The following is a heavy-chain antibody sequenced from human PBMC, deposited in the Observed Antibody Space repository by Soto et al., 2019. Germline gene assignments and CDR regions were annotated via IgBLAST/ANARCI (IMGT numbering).Heavy chain of an antibody. Sequence: ASVKVSCKASGGTFSSYAISWVRQAPGQGLEWMGGIIPIFGTANYAQKFQGRVTITADESTSTAYMELSSLRSEDTAVYYCARGDYDILTGYFPTSYYYGMDVWGQGTTVTVS. D-gene: IGHD3-9*01. CDR1: GGTFSSYA. J-gene: IGHJ6*02. CDR3: ARGDYDILTGYFPTSYYYGMDV. V-gene: IGHV1-69*13. CDR2: IIPIFGTA.